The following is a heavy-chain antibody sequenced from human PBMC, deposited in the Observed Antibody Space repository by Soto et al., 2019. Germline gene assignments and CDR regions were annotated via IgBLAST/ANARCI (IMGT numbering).Heavy chain of an antibody. CDR1: GYTFTSYA. V-gene: IGHV1-3*01. Sequence: GASVKVSCKASGYTFTSYAMHWVRQAPGQRLEWMGWINAGNGNTKYSQKFQGRVTITRDTSASTAYMELSSLRSEDTAVYYCARDRTVRTHNWFDPWGQGTLVTVSS. J-gene: IGHJ5*02. CDR3: ARDRTVRTHNWFDP. CDR2: INAGNGNT. D-gene: IGHD3-10*01.